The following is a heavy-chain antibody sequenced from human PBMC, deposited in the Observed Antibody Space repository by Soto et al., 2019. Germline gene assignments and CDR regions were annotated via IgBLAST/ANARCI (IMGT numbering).Heavy chain of an antibody. CDR2: VYPGDSDT. CDR3: ARRDSSGYYSDY. D-gene: IGHD3-22*01. CDR1: GYSFTSHW. J-gene: IGHJ4*02. V-gene: IGHV5-51*01. Sequence: XESLNISCKGCGYSFTSHWIGWVRQMPGKGLEWMAIVYPGDSDTRYNPSFQGQVTISAEKSVNTAYLQWSSLKASDTAIYYCARRDSSGYYSDYWGPGTLVTVSS.